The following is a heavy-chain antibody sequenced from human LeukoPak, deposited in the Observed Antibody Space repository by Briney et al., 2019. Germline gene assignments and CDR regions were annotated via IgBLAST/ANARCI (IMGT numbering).Heavy chain of an antibody. V-gene: IGHV3-48*03. Sequence: GGSLRLSCATSGFTFSNYEMNWVRQAPGKGLEWISYLTTSGSTKYYADSVKGRFTISRDNAKNSLFLQMNSLRAEDTAVYYCARDRDPGYYDTDGYRRVNAFDIWGQGTMVTVSS. CDR1: GFTFSNYE. J-gene: IGHJ3*02. D-gene: IGHD3-22*01. CDR3: ARDRDPGYYDTDGYRRVNAFDI. CDR2: LTTSGSTK.